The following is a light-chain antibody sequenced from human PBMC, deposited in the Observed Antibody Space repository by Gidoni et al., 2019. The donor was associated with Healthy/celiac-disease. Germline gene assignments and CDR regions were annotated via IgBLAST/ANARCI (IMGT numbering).Light chain of an antibody. CDR3: QQYGSSPPVT. CDR2: DAS. Sequence: IVLTQSPATLSLSPGERATLSCGASQSVSSSYVAWYQQKPGLAPRLLIYDASSRATGIPDRFSDSGSGTDFTLTISRLEPEDFAVYYCQQYGSSPPVTFGGGTKVEIK. J-gene: IGKJ4*01. V-gene: IGKV3D-20*01. CDR1: QSVSSSY.